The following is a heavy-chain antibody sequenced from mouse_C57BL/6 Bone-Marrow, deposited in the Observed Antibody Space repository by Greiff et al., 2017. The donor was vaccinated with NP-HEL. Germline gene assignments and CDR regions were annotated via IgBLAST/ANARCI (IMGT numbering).Heavy chain of an antibody. CDR3: ARQLRGDY. D-gene: IGHD3-2*02. V-gene: IGHV1-64*01. Sequence: VQLQQPGAELVKPGASVKLSCKASGYTFTSYWMHWVKQRPGQGLEWIGMIHPNSGSTNYNEKFKSKATLTVDKSSSTAYMQLRRLTSEYSAVYYCARQLRGDYWGQGTTLTVSS. CDR1: GYTFTSYW. CDR2: IHPNSGST. J-gene: IGHJ2*01.